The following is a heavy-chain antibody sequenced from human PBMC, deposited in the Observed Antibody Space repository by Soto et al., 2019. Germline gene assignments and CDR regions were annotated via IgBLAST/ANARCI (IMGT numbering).Heavy chain of an antibody. CDR3: ARDGIGAWSGYHSAHYFDY. CDR2: ISAYNGNT. Sequence: GASVKVSCKASGYTFTSYGISWVRQAPGQGLEWMGWISAYNGNTNYAQKLQGRVTMTTDTSTSTAYMELRSLRSDDTAVYYCARDGIGAWSGYHSAHYFDYWGQGTLVTVSS. D-gene: IGHD3-3*01. V-gene: IGHV1-18*01. J-gene: IGHJ4*02. CDR1: GYTFTSYG.